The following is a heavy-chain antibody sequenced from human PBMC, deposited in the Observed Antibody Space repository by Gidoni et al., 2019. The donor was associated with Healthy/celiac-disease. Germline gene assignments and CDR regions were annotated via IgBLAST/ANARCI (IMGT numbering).Heavy chain of an antibody. D-gene: IGHD6-13*01. CDR2: INHSGST. CDR3: ARGGSSWFQGWFDP. V-gene: IGHV4-34*01. CDR1: GGSFSGYY. J-gene: IGHJ5*02. Sequence: QVQLQQWGAGLLKPSETLSLPCAVYGGSFSGYYWSWIRQPPGKGLEWIGEINHSGSTNYNPSLKSRVTISVDTSKNQFSLKLSSVTAADTAVYYCARGGSSWFQGWFDPWGQGTLVTVSS.